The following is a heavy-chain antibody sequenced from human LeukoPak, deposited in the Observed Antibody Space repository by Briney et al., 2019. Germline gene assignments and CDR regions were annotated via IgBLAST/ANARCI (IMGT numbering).Heavy chain of an antibody. CDR1: GFTFSTFA. J-gene: IGHJ4*02. V-gene: IGHV3-21*01. CDR2: ISSSSSYI. D-gene: IGHD6-6*01. Sequence: PGGSLRLSCAASGFTFSTFAMNWVRQAPGKGLEWVSFISSSSSYIYYADSVKGRFTISRDNAKNSLFLQMNSLRAEDTAVYYCARDPWGTYSSSSGYHFDYWGQGTLVTVSS. CDR3: ARDPWGTYSSSSGYHFDY.